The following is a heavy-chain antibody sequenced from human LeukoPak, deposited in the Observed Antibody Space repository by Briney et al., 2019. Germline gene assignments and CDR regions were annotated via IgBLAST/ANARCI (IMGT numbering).Heavy chain of an antibody. Sequence: SETLSLTCTVSGGSISSSSYYWGWIRQPPGKGLEWIGSIYYSGSTYYNSSLKSRVTISVDTSKNQFSLKLSSVTAADTAVYYCARQGKDYYYMDVWGKGTTVTISS. D-gene: IGHD4-23*01. V-gene: IGHV4-39*01. J-gene: IGHJ6*03. CDR1: GGSISSSSYY. CDR3: ARQGKDYYYMDV. CDR2: IYYSGST.